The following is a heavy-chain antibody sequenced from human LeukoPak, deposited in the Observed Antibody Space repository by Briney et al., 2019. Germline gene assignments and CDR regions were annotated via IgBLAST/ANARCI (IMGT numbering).Heavy chain of an antibody. V-gene: IGHV3-30*18. CDR1: GFTFSSYG. Sequence: GGSLRLSCAASGFTFSSYGMHWVRQAPGKGLEWVAVISYDGSNKYYADSVKGRFTIPRDNSKNTLYLQMNSLRAEDTAVYYCAKELLGPTRGYSGYDPYYFDYWGQGTLVTVSS. CDR3: AKELLGPTRGYSGYDPYYFDY. J-gene: IGHJ4*02. CDR2: ISYDGSNK. D-gene: IGHD5-12*01.